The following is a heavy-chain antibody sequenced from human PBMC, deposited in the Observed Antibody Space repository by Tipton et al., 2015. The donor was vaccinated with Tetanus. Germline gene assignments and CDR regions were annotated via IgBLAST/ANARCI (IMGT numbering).Heavy chain of an antibody. CDR3: ARDRGDYIYYGMDV. CDR2: IDPNSGGT. V-gene: IGHV1-2*02. CDR1: GYTFTNYY. Sequence: QLVQSGAEMKKPGASVKVSCTASGYTFTNYYIYWVRQDPGQGLEWMGWIDPNSGGTVYAQKFQGRVTMTRDTSISTAYMGLRSLRSDDTAVYYCARDRGDYIYYGMDVWGPGTTVSVS. J-gene: IGHJ6*02. D-gene: IGHD3-22*01.